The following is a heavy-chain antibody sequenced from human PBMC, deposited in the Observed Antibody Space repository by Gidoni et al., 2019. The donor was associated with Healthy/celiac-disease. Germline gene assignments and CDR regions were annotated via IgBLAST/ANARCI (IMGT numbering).Heavy chain of an antibody. CDR1: GGPVSSSNC. CDR2: NYHGGRT. D-gene: IGHD3-3*01. CDR3: ARTPIFDLEAIFSRNWFDP. V-gene: IGHV4-4*02. Sequence: QVQLQESGPGLVKPSGTLSLTCAVSGGPVSSSNCWSWVRQHPGKGLGWIGENYHGGRTNYNPSVKSRVTISVDKSKNQFSLKLNTVTAADTAVYYCARTPIFDLEAIFSRNWFDPWGQGTLVTVSS. J-gene: IGHJ5*02.